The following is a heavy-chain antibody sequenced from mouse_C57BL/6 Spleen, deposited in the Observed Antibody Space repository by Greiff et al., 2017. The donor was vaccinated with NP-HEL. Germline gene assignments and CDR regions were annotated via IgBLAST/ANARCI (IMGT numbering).Heavy chain of an antibody. Sequence: QVQLQQSGAELVRPGASVTLSCKASGYTFTDYEMHWVKQTPVHGLEWIGAIDPETGGTAYNQKFKGKAILTADKSSSTAYMALRSLTSEDSAVYYCTRGGGYFDYWGQGTTLTVSS. V-gene: IGHV1-15*01. CDR2: IDPETGGT. J-gene: IGHJ2*01. CDR3: TRGGGYFDY. CDR1: GYTFTDYE.